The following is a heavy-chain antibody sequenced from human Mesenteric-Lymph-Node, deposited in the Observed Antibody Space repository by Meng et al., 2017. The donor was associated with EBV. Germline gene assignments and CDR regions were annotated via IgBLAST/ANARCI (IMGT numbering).Heavy chain of an antibody. V-gene: IGHV4-4*02. Sequence: QLQESGPGLVKPSGTLSPTCAVSGDSISSSNWWNWVRQSPGKGLEWIGEIYPTGSTNYSPSFESRVTMSVDKSKNQFSLILNSVTAADTAMYYCARGVLFRGVIDLYYFDYWGQGTLVTVSS. J-gene: IGHJ4*02. CDR2: IYPTGST. CDR3: ARGVLFRGVIDLYYFDY. CDR1: GDSISSSNW. D-gene: IGHD2-21*01.